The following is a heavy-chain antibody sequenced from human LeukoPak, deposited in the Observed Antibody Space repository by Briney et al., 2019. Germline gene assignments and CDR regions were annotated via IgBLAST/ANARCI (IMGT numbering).Heavy chain of an antibody. V-gene: IGHV3-23*01. CDR2: ISGSGGET. J-gene: IGHJ4*02. CDR1: GFTVRTNY. Sequence: PGGSLRLSCAASGFTVRTNYMSWVRQAPGKGLEWVSAISGSGGETYYADSAKGRFTISRDNSKNTLYVQMSSLRAEDTAVYYCAKTTHDDILTGLEYWGQGILVTVSS. D-gene: IGHD3-9*01. CDR3: AKTTHDDILTGLEY.